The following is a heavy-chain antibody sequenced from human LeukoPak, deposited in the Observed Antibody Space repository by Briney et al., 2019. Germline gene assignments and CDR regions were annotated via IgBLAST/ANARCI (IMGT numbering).Heavy chain of an antibody. CDR1: GYTFTGYY. J-gene: IGHJ5*02. Sequence: GASVKVSCKASGYTFTGYYIHWVRQAPGQGLEWMGWINPNSGGTKYTQKFQGRVTMTRGTSIRTAYMGLSRLRSDDTAVYYCARDRGGNNWFDPWGQGTLVTVSS. D-gene: IGHD2-15*01. CDR2: INPNSGGT. V-gene: IGHV1-2*02. CDR3: ARDRGGNNWFDP.